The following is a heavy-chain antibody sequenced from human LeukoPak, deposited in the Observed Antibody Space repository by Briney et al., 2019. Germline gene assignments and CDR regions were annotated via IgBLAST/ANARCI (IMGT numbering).Heavy chain of an antibody. V-gene: IGHV1-46*01. J-gene: IGHJ4*02. CDR1: GHNFINFY. Sequence: ASVKVSCKASGHNFINFYVHWVRQAHGHGLEWLGTINPSGTSTTYAQNFQGRVTMTRDTSTSTVYMDLSSLRSEDTAVYFCARQGINRDFDYWGQGTLVTVSS. CDR3: ARQGINRDFDY. D-gene: IGHD2-15*01. CDR2: INPSGTST.